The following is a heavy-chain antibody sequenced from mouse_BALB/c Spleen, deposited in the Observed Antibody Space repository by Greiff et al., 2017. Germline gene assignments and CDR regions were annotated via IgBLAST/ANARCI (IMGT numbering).Heavy chain of an antibody. CDR1: GYSFTGYF. Sequence: EVKLQESGPELVKPGASVKISCKASGYSFTGYFMNWVMQSHGKSLEWIGRINPYNGDTFYNQKFKGKATLTVDKSSSTAHMELRSLASEDSAVYYCARWRDGYSAWFAYWGQGTLVTVSA. V-gene: IGHV1-20*02. CDR3: ARWRDGYSAWFAY. J-gene: IGHJ3*01. CDR2: INPYNGDT. D-gene: IGHD2-3*01.